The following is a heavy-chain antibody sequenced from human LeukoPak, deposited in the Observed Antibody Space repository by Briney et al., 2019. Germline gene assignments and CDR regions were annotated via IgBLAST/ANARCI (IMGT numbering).Heavy chain of an antibody. V-gene: IGHV3-73*01. D-gene: IGHD5-24*01. J-gene: IGHJ4*02. CDR1: GFTFSDSA. CDR3: AKDLQYSLDY. Sequence: PGGSLRLSCAASGFTFSDSAMHWVRQASGKGLEWVGRIRSKANSYATAYAASVKGRFTISRDDLKNTAYLQMNSLRAEDTAVYYCAKDLQYSLDYWGQGILVAVSS. CDR2: IRSKANSYAT.